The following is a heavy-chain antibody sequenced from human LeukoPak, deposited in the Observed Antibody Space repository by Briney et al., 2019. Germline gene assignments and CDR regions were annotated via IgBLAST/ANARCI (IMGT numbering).Heavy chain of an antibody. J-gene: IGHJ4*02. Sequence: GGSLRLSCAASGFTFSSYSMNLVRQAPGKGLEWVSYISSSSSTIYYADSVKGRFTISRDNAKNSLYLQMNSLRAEDTAVYYCASFSGPPYDYVWGSYRYYYWGQGTLVTVSS. V-gene: IGHV3-48*01. CDR2: ISSSSSTI. CDR3: ASFSGPPYDYVWGSYRYYY. D-gene: IGHD3-16*02. CDR1: GFTFSSYS.